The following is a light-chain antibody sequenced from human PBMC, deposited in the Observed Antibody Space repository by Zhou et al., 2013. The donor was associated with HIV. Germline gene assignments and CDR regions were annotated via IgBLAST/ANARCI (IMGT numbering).Light chain of an antibody. J-gene: IGKJ4*01. Sequence: DIQMTQSPSSVSASVGDRITITCRASQGISKWLAWYQQKPGKAPKLLIYGASSRATGIPDRFSGSGSGTDFTLTISRLEPEDFAVYYCQQYGDSALTFGGGTKGGDQT. CDR3: QQYGDSALT. CDR2: GAS. CDR1: QGISKW. V-gene: IGKV1-12*01.